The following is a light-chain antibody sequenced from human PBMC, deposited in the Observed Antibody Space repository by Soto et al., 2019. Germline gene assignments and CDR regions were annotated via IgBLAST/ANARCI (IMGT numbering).Light chain of an antibody. J-gene: IGKJ2*01. CDR3: QQYYTTPPYT. CDR1: QSVLYSSNKKNY. Sequence: DIVMTQSPDSLAVSLGERATINCKSSQSVLYSSNKKNYLAWYQQKPGQPPKLLIYWASTRESGILDRFSGSGSGTDFTLTISSLQAEDVAVYYCQQYYTTPPYTFGQGTKLEIK. V-gene: IGKV4-1*01. CDR2: WAS.